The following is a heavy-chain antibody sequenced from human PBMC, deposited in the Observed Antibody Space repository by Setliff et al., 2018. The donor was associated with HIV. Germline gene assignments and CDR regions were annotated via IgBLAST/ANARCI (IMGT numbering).Heavy chain of an antibody. J-gene: IGHJ4*02. Sequence: ASVKVSCKGSGYIFNSYGMSWVRQAPGQGLEWMGWISGYSGNTNVAQKFQDRLIMTTDTSTTTVYMELRSLRSDDTAVYFCARGWSGVAVAGTPRFEYWGQGTLVTVSS. CDR1: GYIFNSYG. CDR2: ISGYSGNT. V-gene: IGHV1-18*01. D-gene: IGHD6-19*01. CDR3: ARGWSGVAVAGTPRFEY.